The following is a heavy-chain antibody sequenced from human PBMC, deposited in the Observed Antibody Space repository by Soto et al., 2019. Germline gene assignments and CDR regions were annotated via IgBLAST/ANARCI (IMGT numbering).Heavy chain of an antibody. D-gene: IGHD1-1*01. J-gene: IGHJ4*02. Sequence: QVQMVQAGAEVKKPGSSARVSCKVPGGTFSRHSISWVRQAPGQGLEWMGGIIPIFDATQYAQKFQGRLTITANEYTATFNLSSGGPRAEDSAIYYCARELTSVMEAWGQGTLVTVS. CDR2: IIPIFDAT. CDR3: ARELTSVMEA. V-gene: IGHV1-69*01. CDR1: GGTFSRHS.